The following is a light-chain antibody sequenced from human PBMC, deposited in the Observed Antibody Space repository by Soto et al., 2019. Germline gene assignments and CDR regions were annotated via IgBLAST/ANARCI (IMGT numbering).Light chain of an antibody. Sequence: QSVLTQPPSASGTPGQRVTISCSGSSTDIGGNYVYWYQQLPGTAPQLLIYRNNHRPSGVPDRFSGSKSGTSASLAISGLRSEDEADYYCAAWDDSLSGVVFGGGTKVTVL. CDR2: RNN. CDR3: AAWDDSLSGVV. CDR1: STDIGGNY. V-gene: IGLV1-47*01. J-gene: IGLJ2*01.